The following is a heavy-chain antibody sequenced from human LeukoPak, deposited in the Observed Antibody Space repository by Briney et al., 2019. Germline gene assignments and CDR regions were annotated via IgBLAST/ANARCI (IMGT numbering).Heavy chain of an antibody. V-gene: IGHV4-39*01. CDR3: ARHDCGLGWFDP. D-gene: IGHD2-21*01. J-gene: IGHJ5*02. Sequence: PSETLSLTCTVSGGSISSSSYYWGWIRQPPGKGLEWIGSIYYSGSTYYNPSLKSRVTISVDTSRNQFSLKLSSVTAADTAVYYCARHDCGLGWFDPWGQGTLVPVSS. CDR1: GGSISSSSYY. CDR2: IYYSGST.